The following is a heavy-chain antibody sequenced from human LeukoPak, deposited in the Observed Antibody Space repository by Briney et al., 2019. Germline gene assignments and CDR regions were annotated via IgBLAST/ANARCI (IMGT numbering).Heavy chain of an antibody. D-gene: IGHD5-18*01. Sequence: GGSLRLSCEASGFTFSSYSMNWVRQAPGKGLEWVSSISSSSVYIYYADSVKGRFTISRDNAKNSLYLQMNSLRAEDTAVYYCARDRRVQLWSPAGFDYWGQGTLVTVSS. CDR1: GFTFSSYS. J-gene: IGHJ4*02. CDR3: ARDRRVQLWSPAGFDY. CDR2: ISSSSVYI. V-gene: IGHV3-21*01.